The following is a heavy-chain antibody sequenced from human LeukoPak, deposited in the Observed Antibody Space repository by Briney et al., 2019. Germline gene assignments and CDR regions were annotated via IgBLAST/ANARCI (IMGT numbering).Heavy chain of an antibody. V-gene: IGHV3-33*01. D-gene: IGHD4-17*01. CDR2: IWYDGSNK. CDR1: GFTFSSYG. Sequence: GRSLRLSCAASGFTFSSYGMHWVRQAPGEGLEWVAVIWYDGSNKYYADSVKGRFTISRDNSKNTLYLQMNSLRAEDTAVYYCARDDYGDQLVGNWFDPWGQGTLVTVSS. J-gene: IGHJ5*02. CDR3: ARDDYGDQLVGNWFDP.